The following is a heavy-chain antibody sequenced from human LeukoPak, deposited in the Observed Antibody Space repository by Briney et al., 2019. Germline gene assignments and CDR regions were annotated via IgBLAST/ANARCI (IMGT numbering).Heavy chain of an antibody. J-gene: IGHJ6*03. D-gene: IGHD5-24*01. CDR3: ASTQVIRWYMDV. V-gene: IGHV4-59*01. CDR2: VYYSGST. Sequence: PSETLSLTCVVSGGSISSYYWSWIRQPPGKGLEWIGYVYYSGSTNYNPSLKSRVTISVDTSKNQFSLKLSSVTAADTAVYYCASTQVIRWYMDVWGKGTTVTVSS. CDR1: GGSISSYY.